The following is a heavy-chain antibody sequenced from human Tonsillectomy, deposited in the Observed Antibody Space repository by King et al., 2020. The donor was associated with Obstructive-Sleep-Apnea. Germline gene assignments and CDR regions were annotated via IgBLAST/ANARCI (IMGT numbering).Heavy chain of an antibody. CDR2: IKQDGSEK. CDR1: GFTFSSYW. CDR3: ARVLLWFGELTY. Sequence: VQLVESGGALVQPGGSLRLSCATSGFTFSSYWMTWVRQAPGRGLEWVANIKQDGSEKYYADSVKGRFIISRANAQNSLYLQMDSLGAGDTAVYYCARVLLWFGELTYWGQGTLVTVSS. V-gene: IGHV3-7*01. D-gene: IGHD3-10*01. J-gene: IGHJ4*02.